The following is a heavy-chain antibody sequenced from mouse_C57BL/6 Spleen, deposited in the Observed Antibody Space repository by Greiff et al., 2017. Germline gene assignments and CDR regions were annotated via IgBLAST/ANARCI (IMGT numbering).Heavy chain of an antibody. CDR3: ARSSYYYGSYFDY. J-gene: IGHJ2*01. D-gene: IGHD1-1*01. V-gene: IGHV1-64*01. CDR1: GYTFTSYW. CDR2: IHPNSGST. Sequence: VQLHQPGAELVKPGASVKLSCKASGYTFTSYWMHWVKQRPGQGLEWIGMIHPNSGSTNYNEKFKSKATLTVDKSSSTAYMQLSSLTSEDSAVYYCARSSYYYGSYFDYWGQGTTLTVSS.